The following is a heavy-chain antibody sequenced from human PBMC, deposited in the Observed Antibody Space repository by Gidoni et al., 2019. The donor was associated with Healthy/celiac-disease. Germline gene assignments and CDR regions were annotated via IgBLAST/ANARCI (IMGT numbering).Heavy chain of an antibody. CDR1: GGSISSSSYY. D-gene: IGHD6-13*01. CDR2: IYYSGST. CDR3: ASGGGSSSWFDY. Sequence: QLQLQESGPGLVKPSETLSLTCTVSGGSISSSSYYWGWIRQPPGKGLGWIGSIYYSGSTYYNPSLKSRVTISVDTSKNQFSLKLSSVTAADTAVYYCASGGGSSSWFDYWGQGTLVTVSS. J-gene: IGHJ5*01. V-gene: IGHV4-39*01.